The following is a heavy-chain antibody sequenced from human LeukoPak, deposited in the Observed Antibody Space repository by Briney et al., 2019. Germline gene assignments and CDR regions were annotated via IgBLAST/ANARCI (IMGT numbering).Heavy chain of an antibody. CDR1: GFSFSSYA. Sequence: GGSLRLSCAASGFSFSSYAMSWVRQAPGKGLEWVSGIISGGVNTYYADSVKGWFTISRDNSKNTLYLQMDSLRAEDTAVYYCAKAKPSEWADAFDIWGQGTMVTVSS. D-gene: IGHD1-14*01. V-gene: IGHV3-23*01. CDR3: AKAKPSEWADAFDI. CDR2: IISGGVNT. J-gene: IGHJ3*02.